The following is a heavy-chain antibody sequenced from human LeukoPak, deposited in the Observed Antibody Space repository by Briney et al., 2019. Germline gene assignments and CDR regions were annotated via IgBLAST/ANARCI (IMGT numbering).Heavy chain of an antibody. CDR2: IYTSGST. J-gene: IGHJ6*03. D-gene: IGHD2-2*01. CDR3: AREDCSSTSCYTYYYYYMDV. V-gene: IGHV4-61*02. CDR1: GGSISSGSYY. Sequence: SQTLSLTCTASGGSISSGSYYWSWIRQPAGKGLEWIGRIYTSGSTNYNPSLKSRVTISVDTSKNQFSLKLSSVTAADTAVYYCAREDCSSTSCYTYYYYYMDVWGKGTTVTVSS.